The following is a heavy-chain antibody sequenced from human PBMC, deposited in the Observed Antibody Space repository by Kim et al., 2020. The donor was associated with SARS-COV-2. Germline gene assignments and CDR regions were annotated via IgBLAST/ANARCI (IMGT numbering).Heavy chain of an antibody. Sequence: SETLSLTCAVYGGSFSGYYWSWIRQPPGKGLEWIGEINHSGSTNYNPSLKSRVTISVDTSKNQFSLKLSSVTAADTAVYYCARGRRSSSLDTFRGFRRHYYFDYWGQGTLVTVSS. V-gene: IGHV4-34*01. CDR3: ARGRRSSSLDTFRGFRRHYYFDY. CDR2: INHSGST. J-gene: IGHJ4*02. CDR1: GGSFSGYY. D-gene: IGHD6-13*01.